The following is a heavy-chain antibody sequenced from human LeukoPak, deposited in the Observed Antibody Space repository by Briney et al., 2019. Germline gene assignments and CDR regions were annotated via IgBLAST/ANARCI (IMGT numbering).Heavy chain of an antibody. Sequence: SETLSLTCTVSGGSISSSSYYWGWIRQPPGKGLEWIGSIYYSGSTYYNPSLKSRVTISVDTSKNQFSLKLSSVTAADTAVYYCARERSGSYDEHFDYWGQGTLVTVSS. CDR3: ARERSGSYDEHFDY. D-gene: IGHD3-10*01. CDR2: IYYSGST. J-gene: IGHJ4*02. V-gene: IGHV4-39*02. CDR1: GGSISSSSYY.